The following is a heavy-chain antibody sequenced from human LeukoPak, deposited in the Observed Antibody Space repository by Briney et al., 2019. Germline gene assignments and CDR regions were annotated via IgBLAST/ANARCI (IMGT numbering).Heavy chain of an antibody. D-gene: IGHD3-10*01. V-gene: IGHV4-59*01. CDR3: ARTTVSGSGRYYYYYMDV. Sequence: PSETLSLTCTVSGGSLRSYYWSWIRQPPGKGLEWIGYIYYSGSTNYNPSLKSRVTISVDTSKNQFSLKLSSVTAADTAVYYCARTTVSGSGRYYYYYMDVWGKGTTVTISS. J-gene: IGHJ6*03. CDR1: GGSLRSYY. CDR2: IYYSGST.